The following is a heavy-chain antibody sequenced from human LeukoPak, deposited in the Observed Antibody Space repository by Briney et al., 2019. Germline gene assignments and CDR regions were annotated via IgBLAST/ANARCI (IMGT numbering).Heavy chain of an antibody. CDR1: GFTFSSYS. CDR3: ARSGFYYDSSGYPAWTFDI. J-gene: IGHJ3*02. CDR2: ITSSNNYI. D-gene: IGHD3-22*01. Sequence: PGGSLRLSCAGSGFTFSSYSMNWVRQAPGKGLEWVSSITSSNNYIYYADSMKGRFTISRDNSKNTLYLQMNSLRAEDTAVYYCARSGFYYDSSGYPAWTFDIWGQGTMVTVSS. V-gene: IGHV3-21*04.